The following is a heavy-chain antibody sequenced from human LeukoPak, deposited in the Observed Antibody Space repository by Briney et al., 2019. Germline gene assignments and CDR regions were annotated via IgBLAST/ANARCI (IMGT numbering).Heavy chain of an antibody. CDR1: GFTFSSYA. CDR2: ISYDGSNK. V-gene: IGHV3-30-3*01. J-gene: IGHJ4*02. CDR3: ARASPTGSSPFDY. Sequence: GGSLTLSCAASGFTFSSYAMHWVRQAPGKGLEWVAVISYDGSNKYYADSVKGRFTISRDNSKNTLYLQMNSLRAEDTAVYYCARASPTGSSPFDYWGQGTLVTVSS. D-gene: IGHD1-26*01.